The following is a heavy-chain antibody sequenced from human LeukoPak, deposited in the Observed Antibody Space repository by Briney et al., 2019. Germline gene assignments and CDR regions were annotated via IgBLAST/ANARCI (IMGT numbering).Heavy chain of an antibody. Sequence: GGSLRLSCPATGLTFDDYAMHWVRQAPGKGLEWVSGISWNSGSIGYADSVKGRFTISRDNAKNSLYLQMNSLRAEDTALYYCARGATLGYFDYWGQGTLVTVSS. D-gene: IGHD1-26*01. CDR2: ISWNSGSI. CDR1: GLTFDDYA. V-gene: IGHV3-9*01. J-gene: IGHJ4*02. CDR3: ARGATLGYFDY.